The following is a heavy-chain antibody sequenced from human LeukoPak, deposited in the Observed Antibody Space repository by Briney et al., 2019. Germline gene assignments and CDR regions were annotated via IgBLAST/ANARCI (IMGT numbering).Heavy chain of an antibody. V-gene: IGHV1-8*03. J-gene: IGHJ4*02. CDR1: GYTFTSYD. CDR2: MNPNSSKT. CDR3: ARDRYCSSTSCYSQFDY. D-gene: IGHD2-2*01. Sequence: ASVKVSCKASGYTFTSYDINWVRQATGQGLEWMVWMNPNSSKTGYAQKFQGRVTITMNTSISTAYMELSSLRSDDTAVYYCARDRYCSSTSCYSQFDYWGQGTLVTVSS.